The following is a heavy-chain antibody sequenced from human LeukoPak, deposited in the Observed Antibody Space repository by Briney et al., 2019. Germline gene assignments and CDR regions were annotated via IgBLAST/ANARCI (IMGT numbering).Heavy chain of an antibody. CDR1: GFTFSSYW. Sequence: GGSLRLSCAASGFTFSSYWMTWVRQAPGKGLEWVANIDQDGSEKNYVDSVKGRFTISRDNGKNSLYLQMNSLRVGDTAVYYCARDIPRGARYLDLWGQGALVTVSS. D-gene: IGHD1-14*01. CDR3: ARDIPRGARYLDL. CDR2: IDQDGSEK. V-gene: IGHV3-7*01. J-gene: IGHJ5*02.